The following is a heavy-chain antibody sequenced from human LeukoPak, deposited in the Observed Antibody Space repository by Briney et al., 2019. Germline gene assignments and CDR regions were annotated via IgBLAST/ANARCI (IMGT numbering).Heavy chain of an antibody. CDR3: ARDGSGRDGYDSNY. D-gene: IGHD5-24*01. J-gene: IGHJ4*02. CDR2: IIPILGIA. CDR1: GGTFSSYA. V-gene: IGHV1-69*04. Sequence: ASVKVSCKASGGTFSSYAISWVRQAPGQGLEWMGRIIPILGIANYAQKFQGRVTITADKSTSTAYMELSSLRSEDTAVYYCARDGSGRDGYDSNYWGQGTLVTVSS.